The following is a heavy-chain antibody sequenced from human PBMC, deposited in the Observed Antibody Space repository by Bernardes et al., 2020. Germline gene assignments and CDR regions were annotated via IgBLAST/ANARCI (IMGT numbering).Heavy chain of an antibody. Sequence: SETLSLTCPVSGGSISSYYWSWIRQPPGKGLEWIGYIYYSGSTNYNPSLKSRVTISVDTSKNHFSLKLSSVTAADTAVYYCARDRDCSGGSCLYGMDVWGQGTTVTVSS. D-gene: IGHD2-15*01. CDR1: GGSISSYY. CDR3: ARDRDCSGGSCLYGMDV. J-gene: IGHJ6*02. V-gene: IGHV4-59*01. CDR2: IYYSGST.